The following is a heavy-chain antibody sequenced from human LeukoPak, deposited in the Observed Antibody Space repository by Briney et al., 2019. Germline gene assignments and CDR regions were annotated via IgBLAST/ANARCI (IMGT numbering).Heavy chain of an antibody. CDR1: GGSLSSSSYY. D-gene: IGHD3-10*01. CDR2: IYYSGNT. CDR3: ARDPFYGSGSDYDKWFDP. V-gene: IGHV4-39*07. Sequence: PSETLSLTCSVSGGSLSSSSYYWGWIRQPPGKGLEWIGSIYYSGNTYYNPSLKSRFTISVDTSKNQFSLKLSSVTAADTAVYYCARDPFYGSGSDYDKWFDPWGQGTLVTVSS. J-gene: IGHJ5*02.